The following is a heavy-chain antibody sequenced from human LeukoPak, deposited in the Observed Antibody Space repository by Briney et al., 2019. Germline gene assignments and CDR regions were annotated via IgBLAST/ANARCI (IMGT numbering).Heavy chain of an antibody. J-gene: IGHJ4*02. Sequence: ASVKVSCKASGYTFTGYYMHWVRQAPGQGLEWMGWINPNSGGTNYTQKFQGRVTMTRDTSISTAYMELSRLRSDDAAVYDCARAPPYQLPGDYWGKGTLVTVSS. CDR1: GYTFTGYY. CDR2: INPNSGGT. CDR3: ARAPPYQLPGDY. D-gene: IGHD2-2*01. V-gene: IGHV1-2*02.